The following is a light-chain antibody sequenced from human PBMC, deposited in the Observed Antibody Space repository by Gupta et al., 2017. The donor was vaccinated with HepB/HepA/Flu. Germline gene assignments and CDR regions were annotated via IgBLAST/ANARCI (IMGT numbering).Light chain of an antibody. CDR2: DVS. V-gene: IGLV2-14*01. J-gene: IGLJ2*01. CDR3: SSYTSSSTLV. Sequence: QSALTQPASVSGSPGQSLTISCTGTSSDVGGYNYVSWYQQHPGKAPKLMIYDVSNRPSGVSNRFSGSKSGNTASLTISGLQAEDESDYYCSSYTSSSTLVFGGGTKRTVL. CDR1: SSDVGGYNY.